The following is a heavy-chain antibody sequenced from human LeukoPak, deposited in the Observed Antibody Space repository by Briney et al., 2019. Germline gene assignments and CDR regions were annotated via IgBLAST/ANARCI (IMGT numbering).Heavy chain of an antibody. V-gene: IGHV1-46*01. J-gene: IGHJ4*02. CDR2: INPSGSSP. CDR1: GLPFTSYS. Sequence: ASVKVSCKASGLPFTSYSMHWVRQAPGQGIQWIGMINPSGSSPSYTQNFQGRVSMTTDTSTSTFFMEVSGLRSGDTAVYYCASVIIVGTNRFDSWGQGTLITVSS. CDR3: ASVIIVGTNRFDS. D-gene: IGHD1-26*01.